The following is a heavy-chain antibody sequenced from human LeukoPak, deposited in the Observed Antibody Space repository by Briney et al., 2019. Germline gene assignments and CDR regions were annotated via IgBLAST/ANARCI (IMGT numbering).Heavy chain of an antibody. CDR1: GLTFSSYW. V-gene: IGHV3-7*01. Sequence: PGGSLRLSCVASGLTFSSYWMSWVRQAPGKGLEWVANIKQDGSEKYYVDSFKGRFPISRDHAKHSLYLQLNSLSAEDTAVYCCARNRSLVYWGRGTRVRVSS. J-gene: IGHJ4*02. CDR2: IKQDGSEK. CDR3: ARNRSLVY.